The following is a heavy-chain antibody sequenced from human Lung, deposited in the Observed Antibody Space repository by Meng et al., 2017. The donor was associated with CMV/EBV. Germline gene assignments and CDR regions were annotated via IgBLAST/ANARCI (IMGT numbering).Heavy chain of an antibody. CDR1: GFTSSTHW. Sequence: GYLVWAGGCFVQPGGCRRIACEGSGFTSSTHWMHWARQVRGKGLEWVSRMKSDENRINYADSVKGRFTISRDNDKNTVYLQMNSLRAEDTAVYYCARGVAEFLGWEMGHWGQGTLVTVSS. CDR2: MKSDENRI. D-gene: IGHD1-26*01. J-gene: IGHJ4*02. V-gene: IGHV3-74*01. CDR3: ARGVAEFLGWEMGH.